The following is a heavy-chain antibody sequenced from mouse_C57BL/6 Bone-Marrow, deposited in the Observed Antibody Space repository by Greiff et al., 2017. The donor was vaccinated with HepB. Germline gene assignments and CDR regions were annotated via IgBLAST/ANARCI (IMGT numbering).Heavy chain of an antibody. CDR2: IYPGSGST. J-gene: IGHJ3*01. D-gene: IGHD1-1*01. V-gene: IGHV1-55*01. CDR3: ARKLGYGSSPFAY. Sequence: QVQLKQPGAELVKPGASVKMSCKASGYTFTSYWITWVKQRPGQGLEWIGDIYPGSGSTNYNEKFKSKATLTVDTSSSTAYMQLSSLTSEDSAVYDCARKLGYGSSPFAYWGQGTLVTVSA. CDR1: GYTFTSYW.